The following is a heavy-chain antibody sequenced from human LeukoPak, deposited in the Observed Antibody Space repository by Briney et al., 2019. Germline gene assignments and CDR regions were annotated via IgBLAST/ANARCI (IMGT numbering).Heavy chain of an antibody. CDR2: IYHSGST. CDR3: ASKGLWGTYYFDY. V-gene: IGHV4-4*02. CDR1: GGSISSSNW. Sequence: SETLSLTCAVSGGSISSSNWWSWVRQPPGKGLEWIGEIYHSGSTNYNPSLKSRVTISVDKSKNQFSLKLSSVTAADTAVYYCASKGLWGTYYFDYWGQGTLVTVSS. D-gene: IGHD3-16*01. J-gene: IGHJ4*02.